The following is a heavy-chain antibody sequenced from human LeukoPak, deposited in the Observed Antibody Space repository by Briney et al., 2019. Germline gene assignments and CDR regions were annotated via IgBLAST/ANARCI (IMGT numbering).Heavy chain of an antibody. J-gene: IGHJ4*02. CDR1: GGSISSYY. CDR3: ARARRGSSSSGDLFDY. D-gene: IGHD6-6*01. Sequence: SETLSLTCTGSGGSISSYYWSWFRQPPGKGLEWIGYIYYSGSTNYNPSLKSRVTISVDTSKNQFYLKLSSVTAADTAVYYCARARRGSSSSGDLFDYWGQGTLVTVSS. CDR2: IYYSGST. V-gene: IGHV4-59*01.